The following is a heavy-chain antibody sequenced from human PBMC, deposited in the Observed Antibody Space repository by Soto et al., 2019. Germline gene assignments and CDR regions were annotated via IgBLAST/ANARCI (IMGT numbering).Heavy chain of an antibody. Sequence: SETLSLTCTVSGGSISGDYYWNWIRQAPGKGLEWIGYVYHTGSTYHNPSLKSRGSISVDTSNNQFSLKLSSVTAADTAVYFCAREHYDITGNRIDSWGQGITVTV. CDR3: AREHYDITGNRIDS. CDR1: GGSISGDYY. D-gene: IGHD3-22*01. CDR2: VYHTGST. V-gene: IGHV4-30-4*01. J-gene: IGHJ5*01.